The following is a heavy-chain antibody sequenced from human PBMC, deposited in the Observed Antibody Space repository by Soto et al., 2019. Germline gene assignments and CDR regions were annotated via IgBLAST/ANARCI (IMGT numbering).Heavy chain of an antibody. CDR2: ISSSSSYT. V-gene: IGHV3-11*06. J-gene: IGHJ4*02. CDR3: ARDVAYDFWSGPSDY. Sequence: SLSCAASGFTFSDYYMSWIRQAPGKGLEWVSYISSSSSYTNYADSVKGRFTISRDNAKNSLYLQMNSLRAEDTAVYYCARDVAYDFWSGPSDYWGQGTLVTVSS. CDR1: GFTFSDYY. D-gene: IGHD3-3*01.